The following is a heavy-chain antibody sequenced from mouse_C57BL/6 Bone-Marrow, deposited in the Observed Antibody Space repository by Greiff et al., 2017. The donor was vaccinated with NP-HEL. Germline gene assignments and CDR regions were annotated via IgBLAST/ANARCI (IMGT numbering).Heavy chain of an antibody. CDR2: FYWDDDK. Sequence: QVTLKVSGPGILQSSQTLSLTCSFSGFSLSTSGMGVSWIRQPSGKGLDWLANFYWDDDKRYKPSLKDRLTISKDTSRNQVFLKITSVDTADTATYYCARGAHYYYGKGAMDYWGQGTSVTVSS. J-gene: IGHJ4*01. D-gene: IGHD1-1*02. CDR3: ARGAHYYYGKGAMDY. V-gene: IGHV8-12*01. CDR1: GFSLSTSGMG.